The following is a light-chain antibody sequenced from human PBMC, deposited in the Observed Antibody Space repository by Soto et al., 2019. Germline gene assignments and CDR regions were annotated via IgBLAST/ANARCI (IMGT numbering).Light chain of an antibody. J-gene: IGKJ1*01. CDR1: QSIRSD. V-gene: IGKV1-6*01. CDR3: LQDYDCLWT. Sequence: AIQMTQSPCSLSASVGDSITITCRASQSIRSDLGWYQQKPGRAPNLLIYDASSLQGGVPPRFSGGGAGTDFTLTISSLQPEDFATYYCLQDYDCLWTFGQGTKVDIK. CDR2: DAS.